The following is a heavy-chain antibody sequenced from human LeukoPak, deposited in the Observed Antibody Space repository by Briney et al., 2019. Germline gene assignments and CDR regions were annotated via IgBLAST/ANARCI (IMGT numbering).Heavy chain of an antibody. Sequence: PSETLSLTCAVYGGSFSGYYWSWIRQPPGKGLEWIGEINHSGSTNYKPSLKSRVTISVDTSKNQFSLKLSSVTAADTAVYYCARGVRYCSSTSCYTHFDYWGQGTLVTVSS. CDR1: GGSFSGYY. CDR2: INHSGST. V-gene: IGHV4-34*01. CDR3: ARGVRYCSSTSCYTHFDY. J-gene: IGHJ4*02. D-gene: IGHD2-2*02.